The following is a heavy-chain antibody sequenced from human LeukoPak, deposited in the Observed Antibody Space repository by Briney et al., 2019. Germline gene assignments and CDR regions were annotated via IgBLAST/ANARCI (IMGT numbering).Heavy chain of an antibody. CDR2: ISYDGSNK. CDR1: GFTFSSYA. J-gene: IGHJ4*02. Sequence: PGRSLRLSCAASGFTFSSYAMHWVRQAPGKGLEWVAVISYDGSNKYYADSVKGRFTISRGNSKNTLYLQMNSLRAEDTAVYYCAREYSSGWYDYWGQGTLVTVSS. V-gene: IGHV3-30*01. D-gene: IGHD6-19*01. CDR3: AREYSSGWYDY.